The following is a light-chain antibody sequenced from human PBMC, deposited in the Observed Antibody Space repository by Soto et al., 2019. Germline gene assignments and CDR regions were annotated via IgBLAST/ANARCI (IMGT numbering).Light chain of an antibody. CDR3: QQYNNWPYT. CDR2: GAS. CDR1: QSVSSN. J-gene: IGKJ2*01. V-gene: IGKV3-15*01. Sequence: EIVMTQSPATLSVSPGERATLSCRASQSVSSNLVWYQQKPGQAPRLLIYGASTRATGIPARFSGSGSGTEFTLTISSLQSKDFAVYYCQQYNNWPYTFGQGTKLEIK.